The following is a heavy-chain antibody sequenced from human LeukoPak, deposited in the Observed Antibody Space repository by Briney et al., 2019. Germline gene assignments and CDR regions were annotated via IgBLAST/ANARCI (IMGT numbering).Heavy chain of an antibody. CDR1: GFIFSSYS. Sequence: GGSLRLSCAASGFIFSSYSMNWVRQAPGKGLEWVSSISSSTTYIFYADSVKGRFTISRDNAKNSLYLQMNSLRAEDTAVYYCAGGSGWLIEVYWGQGTLVTVSS. J-gene: IGHJ4*02. CDR2: ISSSTTYI. CDR3: AGGSGWLIEVY. V-gene: IGHV3-21*01. D-gene: IGHD6-19*01.